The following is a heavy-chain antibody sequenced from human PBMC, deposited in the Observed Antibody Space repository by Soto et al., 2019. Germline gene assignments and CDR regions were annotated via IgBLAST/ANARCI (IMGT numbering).Heavy chain of an antibody. V-gene: IGHV3-11*05. CDR1: GFIFSDYY. J-gene: IGHJ4*02. CDR2: ISSSRSDT. CDR3: ARGSPLIAAAGTTDY. D-gene: IGHD6-13*01. Sequence: GGSLRLSCAASGFIFSDYYMTWIRRAPGKGPEWVSYISSSRSDTNYADSVKGRFTISRDNAKNSLYLQMDSLRAEDTAVYYCARGSPLIAAAGTTDYWGQGTLVTVSS.